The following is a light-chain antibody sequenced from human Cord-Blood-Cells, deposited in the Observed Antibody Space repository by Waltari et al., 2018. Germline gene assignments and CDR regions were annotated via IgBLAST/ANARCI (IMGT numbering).Light chain of an antibody. CDR1: KLGDKY. CDR2: QDS. Sequence: SYELTQPPSVSVSPGQTASITGSGDKLGDKYACWYQQKPGQSPVLVIYQDSKRPSGIPERFSGSNSGNTATLTISGTQAMDAADYYCQAWDSSTYVFGTGTKVTVL. V-gene: IGLV3-1*01. J-gene: IGLJ1*01. CDR3: QAWDSSTYV.